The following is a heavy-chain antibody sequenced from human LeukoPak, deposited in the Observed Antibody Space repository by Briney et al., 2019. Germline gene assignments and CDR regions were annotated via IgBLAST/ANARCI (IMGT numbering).Heavy chain of an antibody. Sequence: GSLTLSCAASGFTFSSYSMNWVRQAPGKGLEWVSSISSSSSYIYYADSVKGRFTISRDNAKNSLYLQMHSLRAEDTAVYYCASTARSFDYWGQGTLVTVSS. D-gene: IGHD5-18*01. V-gene: IGHV3-21*01. CDR3: ASTARSFDY. CDR2: ISSSSSYI. J-gene: IGHJ4*02. CDR1: GFTFSSYS.